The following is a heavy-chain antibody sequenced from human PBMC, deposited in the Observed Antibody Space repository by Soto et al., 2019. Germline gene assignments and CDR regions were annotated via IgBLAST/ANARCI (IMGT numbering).Heavy chain of an antibody. J-gene: IGHJ4*02. Sequence: PXESLSLSCSASGFTFSSYAMHWVRQAPGKGLEYVSAISSNGGSTYYADSVKGRFTISRDNSKNTLYLQMSSLRAEDTAVYYCVKLIEARHSLSGEPNDYWGQGTLVTVSS. CDR1: GFTFSSYA. D-gene: IGHD6-6*01. CDR3: VKLIEARHSLSGEPNDY. V-gene: IGHV3-64D*06. CDR2: ISSNGGST.